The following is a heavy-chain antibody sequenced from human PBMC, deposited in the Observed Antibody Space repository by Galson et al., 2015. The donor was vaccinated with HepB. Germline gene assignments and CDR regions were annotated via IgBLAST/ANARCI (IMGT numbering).Heavy chain of an antibody. CDR1: GFTFSRYG. Sequence: SLRLSCAASGFTFSRYGMHWVRQAPGEGLECVAFIWYDGSNEHYEDSVKGRFTISRDNSRNTLYLQMNSLRAEDTAVYYCARDQGSPGYFDFWGRGTLVTVSS. V-gene: IGHV3-33*01. CDR2: IWYDGSNE. J-gene: IGHJ2*01. D-gene: IGHD6-13*01. CDR3: ARDQGSPGYFDF.